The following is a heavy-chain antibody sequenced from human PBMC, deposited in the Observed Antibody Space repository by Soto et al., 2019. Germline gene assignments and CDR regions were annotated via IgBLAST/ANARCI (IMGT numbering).Heavy chain of an antibody. CDR2: MSYDGSNK. Sequence: QVQLVESGGGVVQPGKSLRLSCAASGFTFSNYGMHWVRQAPGKGLEWVAVMSYDGSNKYYGDSVKGRFTISRDNSKNTLYLQMNSLRAEDTAVYYCAKEVWGYCSGGTCYSLDYWGQGTLVTVSS. CDR1: GFTFSNYG. CDR3: AKEVWGYCSGGTCYSLDY. V-gene: IGHV3-30*18. D-gene: IGHD2-15*01. J-gene: IGHJ4*02.